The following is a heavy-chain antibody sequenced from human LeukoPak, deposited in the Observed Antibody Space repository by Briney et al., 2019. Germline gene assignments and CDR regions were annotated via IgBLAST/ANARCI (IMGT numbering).Heavy chain of an antibody. CDR3: ARGGFGEFHYYYYGMDV. Sequence: GASVKVSFKDSGYTFTIYYMHWVRQAPGQGLEWMGWINPNSGGTNYAQKFQGRVTMTRDTSISTAYMELSRLRSDDTAVYYCARGGFGEFHYYYYGMDVWGQGTTVTVSS. D-gene: IGHD3-10*01. CDR2: INPNSGGT. J-gene: IGHJ6*02. CDR1: GYTFTIYY. V-gene: IGHV1-2*02.